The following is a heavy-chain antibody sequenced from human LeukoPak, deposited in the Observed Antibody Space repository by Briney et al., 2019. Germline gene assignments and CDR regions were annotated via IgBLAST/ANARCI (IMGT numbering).Heavy chain of an antibody. CDR3: ARAGYDSSGPSTPVPRPGPPGYILG. J-gene: IGHJ4*02. D-gene: IGHD3-22*01. CDR2: IYYSGST. Sequence: SETLSLTCTVSGGSISSSSYYWGWIRQPPGKGLEWIGSIYYSGSTNYNPSLKSRVTMSVDTSKNQFSLKLSSVTAADTAVYYCARAGYDSSGPSTPVPRPGPPGYILGWGQGTLVTVSS. V-gene: IGHV4-39*07. CDR1: GGSISSSSYY.